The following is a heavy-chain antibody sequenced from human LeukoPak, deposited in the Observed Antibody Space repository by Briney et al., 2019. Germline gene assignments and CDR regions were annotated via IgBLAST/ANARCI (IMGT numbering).Heavy chain of an antibody. D-gene: IGHD3-22*01. CDR1: GFNFGDYA. J-gene: IGHJ4*02. V-gene: IGHV3-9*01. CDR2: ISWNSGSI. CDR3: AKDKDAYHDSLDS. Sequence: PGRSLRLSCAASGFNFGDYAMHWVRQAPGKGLEWVSGISWNSGSISYADSVKGRFTISRDNARNSLFLQMNSLRPEDTAFYYCAKDKDAYHDSLDSWGQGTLVTVSS.